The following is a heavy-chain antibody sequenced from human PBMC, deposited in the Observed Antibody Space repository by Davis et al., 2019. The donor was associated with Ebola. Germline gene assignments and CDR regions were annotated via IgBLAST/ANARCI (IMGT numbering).Heavy chain of an antibody. J-gene: IGHJ5*02. CDR2: IKQDGSEK. D-gene: IGHD3-22*01. CDR1: GFTFSSYW. Sequence: GESLKISCAASGFTFSSYWMSWVRQAPGKGLEWVANIKQDGSEKYYVDSVKGRFTISRDNAKNSLYLQMNSLRAEDTAVYYCASDLPHYDSSGSWFDPWGQGTLVTVSS. CDR3: ASDLPHYDSSGSWFDP. V-gene: IGHV3-7*01.